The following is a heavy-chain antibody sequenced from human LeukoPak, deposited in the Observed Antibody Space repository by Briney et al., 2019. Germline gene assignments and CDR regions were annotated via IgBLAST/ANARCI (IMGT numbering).Heavy chain of an antibody. CDR1: GGSISSYY. CDR3: ARPGASITMLLFDY. CDR2: IYYSGST. D-gene: IGHD3-10*01. J-gene: IGHJ4*02. Sequence: SETLSLTCTVSGGSISSYYWSWIRQPPGKGLEWIGYIYYSGSTNYNPSLKSRVTISVDTSKNQFSLKLSSVTAADTAVYYCARPGASITMLLFDYWGQGTLVTVSS. V-gene: IGHV4-59*08.